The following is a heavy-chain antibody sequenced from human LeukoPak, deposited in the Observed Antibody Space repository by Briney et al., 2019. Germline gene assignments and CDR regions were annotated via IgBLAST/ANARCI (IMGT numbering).Heavy chain of an antibody. CDR1: GGSISSSNW. CDR3: ASGSSSGTNQLDY. D-gene: IGHD6-13*01. V-gene: IGHV4-4*02. J-gene: IGHJ4*02. CDR2: IYHSGST. Sequence: SETLSLTCAVSGGSISSSNWWSWVRQPPGKGLEWIGEIYHSGSTNYNPSLKSRVTISVDKSKNQFSLKLSSVTAADTAVYYCASGSSSGTNQLDYWGQGTLVTVSS.